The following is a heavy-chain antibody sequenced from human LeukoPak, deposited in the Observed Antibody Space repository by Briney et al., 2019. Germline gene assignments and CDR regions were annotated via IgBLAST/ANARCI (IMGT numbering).Heavy chain of an antibody. CDR2: IWYDGSKT. Sequence: GGSLRLSCAASGFTFSSHGMHWVRQAPGKGLDWVAVIWYDGSKTLYADSVKGRFTISSDDSKNTLYLQMNSLRAEDTAVYYCAREASGYYRDFWGQGTLVTVSS. CDR3: AREASGYYRDF. J-gene: IGHJ4*02. D-gene: IGHD3-3*01. CDR1: GFTFSSHG. V-gene: IGHV3-33*01.